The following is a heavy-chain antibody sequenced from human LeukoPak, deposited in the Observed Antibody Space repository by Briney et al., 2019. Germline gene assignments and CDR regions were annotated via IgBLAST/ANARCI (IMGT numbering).Heavy chain of an antibody. D-gene: IGHD3-22*01. J-gene: IGHJ5*02. Sequence: SETLSLTCAVYGGSFSGYYWSWIRQPPGKGLEWIGEINHSGSTNYNPSLKSRVTISVDTSKNQFSLKLSSVTAADTAVYYCAREKLGYDSSGYYYACFDPWGQGTLVTVSS. CDR2: INHSGST. CDR1: GGSFSGYY. CDR3: AREKLGYDSSGYYYACFDP. V-gene: IGHV4-34*01.